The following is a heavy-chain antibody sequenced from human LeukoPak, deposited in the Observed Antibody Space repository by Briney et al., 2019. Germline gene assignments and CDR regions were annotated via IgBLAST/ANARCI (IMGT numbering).Heavy chain of an antibody. Sequence: GGSLRLSCAASGFAFSSYEMNWVRQAPGKGLEWVSYISSSGSTIYYADSVKGRFTISRDNAKNSLYLRMNSLRAEDTAVYYCARGGYCSGGSCLMRKNWFDLWGQGTLVTVSS. CDR2: ISSSGSTI. J-gene: IGHJ5*02. CDR3: ARGGYCSGGSCLMRKNWFDL. V-gene: IGHV3-48*03. CDR1: GFAFSSYE. D-gene: IGHD2-15*01.